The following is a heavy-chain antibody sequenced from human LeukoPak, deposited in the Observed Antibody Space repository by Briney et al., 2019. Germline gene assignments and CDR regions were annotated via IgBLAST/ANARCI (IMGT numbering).Heavy chain of an antibody. CDR3: ARAFVSSGVAWEYYFDY. Sequence: SETLSLTCTVSGGSISSSYWSWIRQPPGKGLEWIGCIYYSGSTNYNPSLKSRVTISVDTSKNQFSLKLSSVTAADTAVYYCARAFVSSGVAWEYYFDYWGQGTLVTVSS. CDR1: GGSISSSY. CDR2: IYYSGST. D-gene: IGHD6-19*01. V-gene: IGHV4-59*01. J-gene: IGHJ4*02.